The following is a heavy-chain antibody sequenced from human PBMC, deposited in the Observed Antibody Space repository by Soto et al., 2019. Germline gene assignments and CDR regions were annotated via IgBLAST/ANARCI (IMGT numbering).Heavy chain of an antibody. V-gene: IGHV4-4*01. CDR3: ENVIRGYLPVSAFLRNRSSDL. J-gene: IGHJ2*01. D-gene: IGHD5-18*01. CDR2: IYHSGST. Sequence: GKGLEWIGEIYHSGSTTYNPSLKSRVTISVDKSKNQFSLKLSSVTAADTAVFQAENVIRGYLPVSAFLRNRSSDL.